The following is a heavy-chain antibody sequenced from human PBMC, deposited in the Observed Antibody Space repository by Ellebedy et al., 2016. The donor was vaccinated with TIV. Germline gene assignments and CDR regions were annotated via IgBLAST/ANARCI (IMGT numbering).Heavy chain of an antibody. CDR3: ASPGGIAASGWFDP. D-gene: IGHD6-13*01. CDR2: INHSGST. Sequence: ESLKISCEASGFTFNNYGMNWVRQPPGKGLEWIGEINHSGSTNYNPSLKSRVTISVDTSKNQFSLKLSSVTAADTAVYYCASPGGIAASGWFDPWGQGTLVTVSS. J-gene: IGHJ5*02. V-gene: IGHV4-34*01. CDR1: GFTFNNYG.